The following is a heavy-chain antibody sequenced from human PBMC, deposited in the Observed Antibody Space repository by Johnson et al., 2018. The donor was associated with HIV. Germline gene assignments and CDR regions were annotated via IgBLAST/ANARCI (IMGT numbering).Heavy chain of an antibody. D-gene: IGHD2-8*01. CDR3: ARGKYCTNGVCYTKGAFDI. V-gene: IGHV3-20*04. CDR2: INWNGGST. CDR1: GFTFDDYG. Sequence: VQLVESGGGVVRPGGSLRLSCAASGFTFDDYGMSWVRQVPGKGLEWVSGINWNGGSTGYADSVKGRFTISRDNAKNSLYLQMNSMRGEDTALYYCARGKYCTNGVCYTKGAFDIWGQGTMVTVSS. J-gene: IGHJ3*02.